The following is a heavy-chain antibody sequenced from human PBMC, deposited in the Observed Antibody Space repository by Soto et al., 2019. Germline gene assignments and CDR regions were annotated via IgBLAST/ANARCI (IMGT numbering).Heavy chain of an antibody. CDR3: ARSRNGAVADSINF. Sequence: SGGSLRLSCAASGFSFSRYAMHWVRQAPGEGLEWVAVISRDGSSKYYGDSVKGRFTVSRDNSNNTLFLSMTSLRPDDTGVFYCARSRNGAVADSINFWGQGTLVTVSS. CDR2: ISRDGSSK. CDR1: GFSFSRYA. D-gene: IGHD2-8*01. J-gene: IGHJ4*02. V-gene: IGHV3-30-3*01.